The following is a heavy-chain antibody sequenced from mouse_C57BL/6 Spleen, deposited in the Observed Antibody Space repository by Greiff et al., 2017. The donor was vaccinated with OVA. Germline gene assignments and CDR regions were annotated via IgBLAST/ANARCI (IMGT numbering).Heavy chain of an antibody. Sequence: QVQLQQSGAELVKPGASVKISCKASGYAFSSYWMNWVKQRPGKGLEWIGQIYPGDGDTNYNGKFKGKATLTADKSSSTAYMQLSSLTSKDSAVYFCARDYYSNFYAMDYWGQGTSVTVSS. D-gene: IGHD2-5*01. CDR1: GYAFSSYW. CDR3: ARDYYSNFYAMDY. CDR2: IYPGDGDT. V-gene: IGHV1-80*01. J-gene: IGHJ4*01.